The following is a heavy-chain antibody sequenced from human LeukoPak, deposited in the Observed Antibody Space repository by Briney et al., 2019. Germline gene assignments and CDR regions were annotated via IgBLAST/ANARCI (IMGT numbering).Heavy chain of an antibody. Sequence: ASVKVSCKASGGTFSSYAISWVRQAPGQGLEWMGGIIPIFGTANYAQKFQGRVTITADKSTSTAYMELSSLRSEDTAVYYCARGNYYGGNLYYFDYWGQGTLVTVSS. CDR2: IIPIFGTA. V-gene: IGHV1-69*06. D-gene: IGHD4-23*01. CDR3: ARGNYYGGNLYYFDY. CDR1: GGTFSSYA. J-gene: IGHJ4*02.